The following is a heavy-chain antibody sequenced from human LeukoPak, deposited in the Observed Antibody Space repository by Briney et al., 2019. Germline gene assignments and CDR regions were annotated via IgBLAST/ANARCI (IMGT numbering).Heavy chain of an antibody. D-gene: IGHD3-10*01. CDR2: ITSSSTTI. Sequence: PGGSLRLSCAASGFTFSSYSMNWVRQAPGKGLEWVSYITSSSTTIYYADSVKGRFTISRDNAKNSLFLQMNNLRAEDTAVYYCARSGSGSYCYFDYWGQGAQVTVSS. V-gene: IGHV3-48*01. CDR1: GFTFSSYS. J-gene: IGHJ4*02. CDR3: ARSGSGSYCYFDY.